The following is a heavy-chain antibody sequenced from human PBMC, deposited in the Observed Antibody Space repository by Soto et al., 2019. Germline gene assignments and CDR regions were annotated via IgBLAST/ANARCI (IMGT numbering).Heavy chain of an antibody. J-gene: IGHJ6*03. CDR1: GDSINSDGYY. D-gene: IGHD5-18*01. Sequence: QVQLQESGPGLVKPSQTLSLTCTVSGDSINSDGYYWNWIRQHPGKGLEWIGYIYYSGRTYYNPSLKSRITMSLDTSQNLFSLELSSVTAADTAVYYCARGGHSFGFYFYYYMDVWGKGTTVTVSS. CDR3: ARGGHSFGFYFYYYMDV. V-gene: IGHV4-31*03. CDR2: IYYSGRT.